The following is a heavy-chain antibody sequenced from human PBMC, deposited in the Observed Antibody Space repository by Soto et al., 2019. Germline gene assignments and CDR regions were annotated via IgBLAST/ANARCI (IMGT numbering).Heavy chain of an antibody. CDR3: ARDARSGYYDSSAHDAFDI. V-gene: IGHV1-2*04. D-gene: IGHD3-22*01. CDR1: GYTFTGYY. Sequence: ASVKVSCKASGYTFTGYYMHWVRQAPGQGLEWMGWINPNSGGTNYAQKFQGWVTMTRDTSISTAYMELSRLRSDGTAVYYCARDARSGYYDSSAHDAFDIWGQGTMVTVSS. CDR2: INPNSGGT. J-gene: IGHJ3*02.